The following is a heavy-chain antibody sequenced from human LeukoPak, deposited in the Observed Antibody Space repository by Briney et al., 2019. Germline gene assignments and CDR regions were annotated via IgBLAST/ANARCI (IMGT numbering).Heavy chain of an antibody. D-gene: IGHD2/OR15-2a*01. CDR1: GYTFTSYA. V-gene: IGHV1-3*01. CDR2: INAGNGNT. Sequence: EASVKVSCKASGYTFTSYAMHWVRQAPGQRLEWMGWINAGNGNTKYSQKFQGRVTITRDTSASTAYMELSSLRSEDTAVYYCAREENYYGMDVWGQGTTVTVSS. CDR3: AREENYYGMDV. J-gene: IGHJ6*02.